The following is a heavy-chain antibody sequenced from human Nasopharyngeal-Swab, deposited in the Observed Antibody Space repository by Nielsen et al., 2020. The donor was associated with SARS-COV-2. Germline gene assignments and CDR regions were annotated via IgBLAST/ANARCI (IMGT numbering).Heavy chain of an antibody. Sequence: GESLKISCAASGFTFSDYYMSWIRQAPGKGLEWVSYTSSSGSTIYYADSVKGRFTISRDNAKNSLYLQMNSLRAEDTAVYYCARDRPSYCGGDCYSVGFDYWGQGTLVTVSS. CDR1: GFTFSDYY. CDR2: TSSSGSTI. J-gene: IGHJ4*02. D-gene: IGHD2-21*02. V-gene: IGHV3-11*01. CDR3: ARDRPSYCGGDCYSVGFDY.